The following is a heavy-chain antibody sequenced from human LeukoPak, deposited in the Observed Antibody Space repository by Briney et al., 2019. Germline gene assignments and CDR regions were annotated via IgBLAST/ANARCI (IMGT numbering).Heavy chain of an antibody. CDR3: AKFLGSVVVTAFDY. CDR1: GFTFSSYA. D-gene: IGHD2-21*02. Sequence: PGGSLRLSCAASGFTFSSYAMSWVCQAPGKGLEWVSAISGSGGSTYYADSVKGRFTISRDNSKNTLYLQMNSLRAEDTAVYYCAKFLGSVVVTAFDYWGQGTLVSVSS. V-gene: IGHV3-23*01. J-gene: IGHJ4*02. CDR2: ISGSGGST.